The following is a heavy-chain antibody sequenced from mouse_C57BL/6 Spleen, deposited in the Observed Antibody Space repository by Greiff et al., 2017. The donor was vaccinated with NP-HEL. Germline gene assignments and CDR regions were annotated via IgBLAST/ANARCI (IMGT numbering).Heavy chain of an antibody. D-gene: IGHD1-1*01. Sequence: VQRVESGPELVKPGASVKISCKASGYAFSSSWMNWVKQRPGKGLEWIGRIYPGDGDTNYNGKFKGKATLTADKSSSTAYMQLSSLTSEDSAVYFCARGGYGSTLDYWGQGTTLTVSS. CDR1: GYAFSSSW. J-gene: IGHJ2*01. CDR2: IYPGDGDT. V-gene: IGHV1-82*01. CDR3: ARGGYGSTLDY.